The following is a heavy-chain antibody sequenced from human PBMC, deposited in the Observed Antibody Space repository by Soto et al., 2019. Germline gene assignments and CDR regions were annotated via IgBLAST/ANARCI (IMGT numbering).Heavy chain of an antibody. CDR3: ARARRLGTTSRGAFEI. CDR2: IIPIFGTA. Sequence: ASVKVSCKASGGTSSIYAISWVRQAPGQGLEWMGGIIPIFGTANYAQKFQGRVTITADESTSTAYMELSSLRSEDTAVYYCARARRLGTTSRGAFEICGQGTLVTVSS. D-gene: IGHD3-10*01. J-gene: IGHJ3*02. V-gene: IGHV1-69*13. CDR1: GGTSSIYA.